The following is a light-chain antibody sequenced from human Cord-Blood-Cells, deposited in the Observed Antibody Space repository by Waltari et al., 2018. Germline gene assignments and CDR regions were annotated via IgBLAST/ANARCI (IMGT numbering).Light chain of an antibody. Sequence: QSALTQPASGSGSPGQSINISCNGTSHAGGGYNHVSWHQQHPGKAPKLMIYDVTNRPAGVSSRFSGSKSGNTASLTISGLQAEDEADYYCSSYTSSSTLVFGSGTKVTVL. CDR3: SSYTSSSTLV. CDR2: DVT. V-gene: IGLV2-14*01. J-gene: IGLJ1*01. CDR1: SHAGGGYNH.